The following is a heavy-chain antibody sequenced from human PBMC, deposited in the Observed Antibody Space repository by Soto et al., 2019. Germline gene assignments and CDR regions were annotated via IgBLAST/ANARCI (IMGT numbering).Heavy chain of an antibody. CDR3: AKNQWPTVTTGIGMDV. V-gene: IGHV3-30*18. CDR1: GFTFSSYG. J-gene: IGHJ6*02. Sequence: QVQLVESGGGVVQPGRSLRLSCAASGFTFSSYGMHWVRQAPGKGLEWVAVISYDGSNKYYADSVKGRFTISRDNYKNKLYLQMNSLRAEDTAVYYCAKNQWPTVTTGIGMDVWGQGTTVTVSS. CDR2: ISYDGSNK. D-gene: IGHD4-17*01.